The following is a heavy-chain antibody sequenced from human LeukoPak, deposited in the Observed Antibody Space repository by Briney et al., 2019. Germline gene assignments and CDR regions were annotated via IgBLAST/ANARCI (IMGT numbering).Heavy chain of an antibody. CDR2: IRYDGSNK. CDR1: GFTFSSYG. J-gene: IGHJ4*02. D-gene: IGHD3-22*01. CDR3: ARGTYYYDSSGYYYYFDY. V-gene: IGHV3-30*02. Sequence: GGSLRLSCAASGFTFSSYGMHWVRQAPGKGLEWVAFIRYDGSNKYYADSVKGRFTISRDNSKNTLYLQMNSLRAEDTAVYYCARGTYYYDSSGYYYYFDYWGQGTLVTVSS.